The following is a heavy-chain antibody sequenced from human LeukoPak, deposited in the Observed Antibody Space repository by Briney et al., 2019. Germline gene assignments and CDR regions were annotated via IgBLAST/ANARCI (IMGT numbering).Heavy chain of an antibody. CDR1: GGSISSYY. Sequence: SETLSLTCTVSGGSISSYYWSWIRQPPGKGLEWIGYIYYSGSTNYNPSLKSRVTISVDTFKNQFSLKLSSVTAADTAVYYCARTRGWTMDYWGQGTLVTVSS. J-gene: IGHJ4*02. D-gene: IGHD6-19*01. CDR2: IYYSGST. V-gene: IGHV4-59*08. CDR3: ARTRGWTMDY.